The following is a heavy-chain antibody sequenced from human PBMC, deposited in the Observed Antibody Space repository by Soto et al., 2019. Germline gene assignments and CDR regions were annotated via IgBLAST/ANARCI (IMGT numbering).Heavy chain of an antibody. CDR1: GYTFTGYY. Sequence: ASVKVSCKASGYTFTGYYMHWVRQAPGQGLEWMGWINPNSGGTNYAQKFQGWVTMTRDTSISTAYMELSRLRSDDTAVYYCARDRVAGSYYYYGMDVWGQGTTVTVSS. CDR3: ARDRVAGSYYYYGMDV. J-gene: IGHJ6*02. D-gene: IGHD6-19*01. CDR2: INPNSGGT. V-gene: IGHV1-2*04.